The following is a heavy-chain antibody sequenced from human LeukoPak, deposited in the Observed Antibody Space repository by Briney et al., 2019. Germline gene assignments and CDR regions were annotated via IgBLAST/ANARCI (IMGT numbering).Heavy chain of an antibody. D-gene: IGHD3-22*01. CDR2: IIHTGVET. Sequence: AGGSLRLSCAASGFTFDDYAMHWVRQAPGWGLGWVAAIIHTGVETYYADSVRGRFTLSRDNSENMVHLQMNSLRVDDTAVYYCVRDPFDSSGHDQGAYWGQGALVTVSS. CDR3: VRDPFDSSGHDQGAY. CDR1: GFTFDDYA. V-gene: IGHV3-23*01. J-gene: IGHJ4*02.